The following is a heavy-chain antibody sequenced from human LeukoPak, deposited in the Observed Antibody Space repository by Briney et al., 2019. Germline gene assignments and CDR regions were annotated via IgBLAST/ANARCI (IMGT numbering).Heavy chain of an antibody. CDR1: GYTLTSYG. CDR2: ISAYNGNT. V-gene: IGHV1-18*01. CDR3: ARHIVVVTAIQDYYYYGMDV. Sequence: ASVKVSCKASGYTLTSYGISWVRQAPGQGLEWVGWISAYNGNTNYAQKLQGRVTMTTETSTSTAYMELRSLRSDDTAVYYCARHIVVVTAIQDYYYYGMDVWGQGTTVTVSS. D-gene: IGHD2-21*02. J-gene: IGHJ6*02.